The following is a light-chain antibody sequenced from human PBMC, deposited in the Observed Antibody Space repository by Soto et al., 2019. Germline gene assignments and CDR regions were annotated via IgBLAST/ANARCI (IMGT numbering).Light chain of an antibody. CDR3: QQLNSYPIT. J-gene: IGKJ5*01. Sequence: DIQMTQSPSTLSGSVGDRVTITCRDSQTIRSWLAWYQQKPGKAPKLLIYKASTLKSGVPSRFSGSGSGTEFSLTISSLQPEDFATYYCQQLNSYPITFGQGTRLEIK. V-gene: IGKV1-5*03. CDR2: KAS. CDR1: QTIRSW.